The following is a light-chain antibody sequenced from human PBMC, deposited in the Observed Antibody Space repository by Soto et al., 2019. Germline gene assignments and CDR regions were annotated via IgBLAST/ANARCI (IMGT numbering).Light chain of an antibody. V-gene: IGKV3-15*01. Sequence: EIVMTQSPDILSVSPGERATLSCRAGQGVTTNFAWYQQKSGQSPRLLIYDVSIRATGVPARFSGTGSETDFTLTISGLQSEDSAVYFCQQYNNWPYSFGQGTKVDIK. CDR1: QGVTTN. CDR3: QQYNNWPYS. J-gene: IGKJ1*01. CDR2: DVS.